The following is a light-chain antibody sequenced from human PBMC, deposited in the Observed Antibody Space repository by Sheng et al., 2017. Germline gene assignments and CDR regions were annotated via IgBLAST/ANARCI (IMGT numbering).Light chain of an antibody. CDR2: GAS. CDR3: QQYISFPGT. Sequence: EIVLTQSPGTLSLSPGERATLSCRASQSVSSTYLAWYQQKPGQAPRLLIYGASSRVTGIPDRFSGSGSGTDFTLTISRLEPEDFAVYYCQQYISFPGTFGQGTKVEIK. CDR1: QSVSSTY. J-gene: IGKJ1*01. V-gene: IGKV3-20*01.